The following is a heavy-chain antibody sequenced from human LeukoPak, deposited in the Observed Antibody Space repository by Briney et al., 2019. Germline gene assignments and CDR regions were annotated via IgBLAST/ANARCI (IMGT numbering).Heavy chain of an antibody. Sequence: SQTLSLTCTVSGGSISSGGYYWSWIRQHPGKGLEWIGYIYYRGSTYYNPSLKSRVTISVDTSKNQFSLKLSSVTAADTAVYYCARAQRGSYTFDYWGQGTLVTVSS. CDR3: ARAQRGSYTFDY. J-gene: IGHJ4*02. D-gene: IGHD1-26*01. V-gene: IGHV4-31*03. CDR2: IYYRGST. CDR1: GGSISSGGYY.